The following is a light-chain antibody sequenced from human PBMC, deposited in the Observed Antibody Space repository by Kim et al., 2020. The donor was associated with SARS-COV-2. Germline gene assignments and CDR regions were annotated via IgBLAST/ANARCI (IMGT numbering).Light chain of an antibody. CDR2: GAS. Sequence: PGERATLSCRASQNVSPPSVAWYQQKPGQAPRLVIYGASSRATGIPDRFSGSGSGTDFTLTISRLEPEDFAVYHCHHYGSSPPTFGQGTKLEI. V-gene: IGKV3-20*01. CDR3: HHYGSSPPT. J-gene: IGKJ2*01. CDR1: QNVSPPS.